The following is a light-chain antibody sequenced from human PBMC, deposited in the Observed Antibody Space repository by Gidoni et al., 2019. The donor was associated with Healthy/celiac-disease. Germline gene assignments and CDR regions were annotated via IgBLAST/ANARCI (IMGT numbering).Light chain of an antibody. CDR2: AAS. V-gene: IGKV1-39*01. J-gene: IGKJ1*01. Sequence: DIQMTQSPSSLSASVGDRVPITCRASQSISSYLNWYQHEPGKAPKPLIYAASSLQSGVPSRFSGSGSGTDLTLTISSLQPEDFATYYCQQSYSTPWAFGQGTKVEIK. CDR1: QSISSY. CDR3: QQSYSTPWA.